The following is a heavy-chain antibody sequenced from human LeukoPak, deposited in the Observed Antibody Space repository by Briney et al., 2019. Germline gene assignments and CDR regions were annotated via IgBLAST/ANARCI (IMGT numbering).Heavy chain of an antibody. D-gene: IGHD3-3*01. CDR3: ALAWSGYYLAF. Sequence: PGGSLRLSCAASGFTFSRYRMSWVRQAPGKGLEWVANIKQDGSENYYVDSVKGRFAISRDNPKNSLYLQMNSLRAEDTAVYYCALAWSGYYLAFWGQGTLVTVSS. CDR1: GFTFSRYR. V-gene: IGHV3-7*05. CDR2: IKQDGSEN. J-gene: IGHJ4*02.